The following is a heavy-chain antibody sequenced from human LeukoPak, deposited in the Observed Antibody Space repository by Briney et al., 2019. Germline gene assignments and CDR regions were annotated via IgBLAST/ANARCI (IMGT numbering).Heavy chain of an antibody. J-gene: IGHJ6*02. Sequence: GGSLRLSCEASGFTFSAYAMTWVRQAPGKGLEWVAVIWYDGSNKYYADSVKGRFTISRDNTKNTLYLQMNSLRAEDTAVYYCAGDPASLWFGEYYYYYYGMDVWGQGTTVTVSS. CDR2: IWYDGSNK. CDR1: GFTFSAYA. V-gene: IGHV3-33*07. D-gene: IGHD3-10*01. CDR3: AGDPASLWFGEYYYYYYGMDV.